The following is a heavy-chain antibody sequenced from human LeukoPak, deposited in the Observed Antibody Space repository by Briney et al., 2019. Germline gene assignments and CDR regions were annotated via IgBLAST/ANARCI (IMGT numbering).Heavy chain of an antibody. J-gene: IGHJ4*02. CDR3: ARATSDTIFGVGNFDY. CDR2: IYYSGST. V-gene: IGHV4-31*03. CDR1: GGSISSGGYY. Sequence: SETLSLTCTVSGGSISSGGYYWSWIRQHPGKGLEWIGYIYYSGSTYYNPSLRSRVTISVDTSKNQFSLKLSSVTAADTAVYYCARATSDTIFGVGNFDYWGQGTLVTVSS. D-gene: IGHD3-3*01.